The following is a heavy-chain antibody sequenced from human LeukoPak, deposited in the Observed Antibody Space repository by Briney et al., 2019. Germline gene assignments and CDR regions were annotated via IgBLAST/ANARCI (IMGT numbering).Heavy chain of an antibody. CDR1: TFTFSDCG. CDR3: AKDTRYCSSTSYYGVGYYYYYGMDV. J-gene: IGHJ6*02. Sequence: GGSLRLSCIGSTFTFSDCGMHWVRQAPGKGLEWVAFIRYDGTKTYYADSAKGRFTISRDNSKNTLYLQMNSLRAEDTAVYYCAKDTRYCSSTSYYGVGYYYYYGMDVWGQGTTVTVSS. V-gene: IGHV3-30*02. CDR2: IRYDGTKT. D-gene: IGHD2-2*01.